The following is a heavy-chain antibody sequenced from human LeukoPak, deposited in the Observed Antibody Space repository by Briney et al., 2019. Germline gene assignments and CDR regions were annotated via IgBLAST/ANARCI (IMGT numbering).Heavy chain of an antibody. V-gene: IGHV1-8*01. CDR1: GYTFTSYD. CDR2: MNPNSGNP. D-gene: IGHD1-20*01. CDR3: ARGIPANWRSRGWFDP. J-gene: IGHJ5*02. Sequence: ASVKVSCKASGYTFTSYDINWVRQATGQGLEWMGWMNPNSGNPGYAQKFQGRVTMTRNTSISTAYMELSSLRSEDTAVYYCARGIPANWRSRGWFDPWGQGTLVTVSS.